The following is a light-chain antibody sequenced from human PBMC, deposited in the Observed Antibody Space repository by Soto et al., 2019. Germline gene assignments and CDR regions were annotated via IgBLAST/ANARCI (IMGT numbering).Light chain of an antibody. V-gene: IGLV2-14*03. J-gene: IGLJ1*01. CDR3: SSYSSTTTPNV. CDR2: DVT. Sequence: QSALTQPASVSGSPGQSITVSCTGSSSDVGGHNYVSWYQQHPGEVPKLLVFDVTRRPSGVSDRFSGSKSGNTASLTISGLQAEDEADYYCSSYSSTTTPNVFGTGTKVTVL. CDR1: SSDVGGHNY.